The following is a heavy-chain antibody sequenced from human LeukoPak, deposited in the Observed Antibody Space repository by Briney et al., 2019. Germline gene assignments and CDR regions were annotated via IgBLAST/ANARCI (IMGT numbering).Heavy chain of an antibody. V-gene: IGHV3-23*01. D-gene: IGHD3-10*01. J-gene: IGHJ4*02. CDR1: GFTFSSYA. CDR2: ISGSGGST. Sequence: GGSLRLSCAASGFTFSSYAMNWVRQAPGKGLEWVSAISGSGGSTYYADSVKGRFTVSRDSSKNTLYLQMNSLRAEDTGVYSCAKGAGSIGSGTYYDYWGQGTLVTVSS. CDR3: AKGAGSIGSGTYYDY.